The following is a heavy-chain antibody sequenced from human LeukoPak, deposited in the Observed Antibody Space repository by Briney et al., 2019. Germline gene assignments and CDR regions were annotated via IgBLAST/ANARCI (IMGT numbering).Heavy chain of an antibody. CDR1: GFTFSSYA. J-gene: IGHJ5*02. CDR3: AKAPYYNWNYWFDP. D-gene: IGHD1-1*01. V-gene: IGHV3-23*01. CDR2: ISGSGGST. Sequence: GGSLRLSCAASGFTFSSYAMSWVRQAPGKGLEWVSGISGSGGSTYYADSVKGRFTISRDNSKNTLYLQMNSLRAEDAAVYYCAKAPYYNWNYWFDPWGQGTLVTVSS.